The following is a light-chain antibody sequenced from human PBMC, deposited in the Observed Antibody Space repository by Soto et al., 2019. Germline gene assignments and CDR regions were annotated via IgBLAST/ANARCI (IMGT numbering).Light chain of an antibody. CDR3: HQVYTYPRT. J-gene: IGKJ1*01. V-gene: IGKV1-9*01. CDR2: GAS. CDR1: QGVRSY. Sequence: IQLTQSPSSLSASVGDRVTITCRARQGVRSYLAWFQQRPGKAPKLLIFGASTLQNGVPARFSGGGFGTEFTLTITSLQPEDFATYYCHQVYTYPRTFGQGTKVDIK.